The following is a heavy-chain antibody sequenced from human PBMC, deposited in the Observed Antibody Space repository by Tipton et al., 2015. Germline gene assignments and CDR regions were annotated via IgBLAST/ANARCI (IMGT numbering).Heavy chain of an antibody. CDR3: ARVKTPYSSRWYQIYFDY. J-gene: IGHJ4*02. CDR1: GGSISSYY. D-gene: IGHD6-13*01. V-gene: IGHV4-59*01. Sequence: TLSLTCTVSGGSISSYYWSWIRQPPGKGLEWIGYTYYSGSTNYNPSLKSRVTISVDTSKNQFSLKLSSVTAADTAVYYCARVKTPYSSRWYQIYFDYWGQGTLVTVSS. CDR2: TYYSGST.